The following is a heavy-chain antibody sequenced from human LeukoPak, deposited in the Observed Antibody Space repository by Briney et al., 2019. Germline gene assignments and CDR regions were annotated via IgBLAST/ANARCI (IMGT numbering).Heavy chain of an antibody. CDR1: GGSINSGPYY. D-gene: IGHD2-21*01. CDR2: ISPSGSS. J-gene: IGHJ4*02. CDR3: ARDSDSRETFDY. V-gene: IGHV4-61*02. Sequence: SETLSLTCTVSGGSINSGPYYWTWIRQPAGQGLEWIGRISPSGSSNYNPSLQSRVTMSVDTSKRQFSLSLSSATAADTAVYYCARDSDSRETFDYWGQGTLVAVSS.